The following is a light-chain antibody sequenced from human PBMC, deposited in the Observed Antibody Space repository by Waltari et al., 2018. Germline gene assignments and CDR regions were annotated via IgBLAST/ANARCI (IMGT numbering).Light chain of an antibody. Sequence: DIQMTQSPSSLSASVADRVTITCRASQSISSYLNWYQQKPGKAPKLLIYAASSLQSGVPSRFSGSGSGTDFALTITSLQPEDLGTYYCQQTYSTPGLTFGGGTKVAIK. J-gene: IGKJ4*01. CDR3: QQTYSTPGLT. CDR1: QSISSY. CDR2: AAS. V-gene: IGKV1-39*01.